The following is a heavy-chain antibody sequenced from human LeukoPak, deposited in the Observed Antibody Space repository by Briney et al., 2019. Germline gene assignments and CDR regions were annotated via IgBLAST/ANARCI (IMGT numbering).Heavy chain of an antibody. Sequence: PSETLSLTCTVSGYSISSGYYWGRIRQPPGKGLEWIGSIYHSGRTYYKPSLKSRVTISVDTPKNQFSLKLSSVTAAETAVYYCARGLRDYDFWSGSVSLDYWGQGTLVTVSS. CDR3: ARGLRDYDFWSGSVSLDY. D-gene: IGHD3-3*01. V-gene: IGHV4-38-2*02. J-gene: IGHJ4*02. CDR1: GYSISSGYY. CDR2: IYHSGRT.